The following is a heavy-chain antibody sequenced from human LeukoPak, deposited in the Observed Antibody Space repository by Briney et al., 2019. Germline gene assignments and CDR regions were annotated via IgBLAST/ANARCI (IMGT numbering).Heavy chain of an antibody. CDR2: IYYTGST. CDR1: GGSISSSGYY. Sequence: SETLSLTCTVSGGSISSSGYYWVWIRQPPGKGLEWIGSIYYTGSTYYNPSLRSRVTMSVDTSKKQFSLKLSSVTAADTAVYYCARHAVEAASRWFDPWGQGTLVTVSS. J-gene: IGHJ5*02. D-gene: IGHD1-1*01. CDR3: ARHAVEAASRWFDP. V-gene: IGHV4-39*01.